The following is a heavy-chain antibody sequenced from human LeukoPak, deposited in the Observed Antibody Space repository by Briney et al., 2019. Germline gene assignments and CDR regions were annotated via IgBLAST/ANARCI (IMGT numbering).Heavy chain of an antibody. CDR1: GFTFSSYS. J-gene: IGHJ4*02. CDR3: ASRHCSSTSCYIAY. Sequence: SGRSLRLSCAASGFTFSSYSMNWVRQAPGKGLEWVSSISSESSYIHYADSVKGRFTISRDNAKNSLYLQMNSLRAEDTAVYYCASRHCSSTSCYIAYWGQGTLVTVSS. D-gene: IGHD2-2*02. V-gene: IGHV3-21*01. CDR2: ISSESSYI.